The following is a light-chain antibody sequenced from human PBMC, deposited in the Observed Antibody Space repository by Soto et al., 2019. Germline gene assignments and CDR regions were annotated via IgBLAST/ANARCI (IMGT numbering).Light chain of an antibody. CDR1: QSISDW. CDR3: HQYESYVNR. J-gene: IGKJ2*01. Sequence: DIQMTQSPSTLPASVGDRVTITCRASQSISDWLAWYQQKPGKAPKLLIYDASRLESGAPSRFSGSGSGTQVTLTIISLQPDDFANYYCHQYESYVNRFGPGTKLEIK. CDR2: DAS. V-gene: IGKV1-5*01.